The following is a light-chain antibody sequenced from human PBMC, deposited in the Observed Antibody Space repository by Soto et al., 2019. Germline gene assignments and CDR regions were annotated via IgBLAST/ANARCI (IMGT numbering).Light chain of an antibody. V-gene: IGKV1-5*03. CDR1: QSISSW. Sequence: DIQMTQSPSTLSASVGDRVTITCRASQSISSWLAWYQQKPGKAPNLLIYKASSLESGVPSRFSGSGSGTEFTITISRLQPDDFATYYCKQYNSYEFIVGGGTKLEIK. CDR2: KAS. J-gene: IGKJ4*01. CDR3: KQYNSYEFI.